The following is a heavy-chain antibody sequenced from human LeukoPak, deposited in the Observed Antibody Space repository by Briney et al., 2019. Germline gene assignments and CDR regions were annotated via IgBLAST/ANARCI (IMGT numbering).Heavy chain of an antibody. CDR1: GFTFINYW. CDR2: IWYDGSNK. D-gene: IGHD3-16*01. J-gene: IGHJ5*02. V-gene: IGHV3-33*08. CDR3: ARDLRLPSGWFDP. Sequence: GGSLRLSCAASGFTFINYWMSWVRQAPGKGLEWVAVIWYDGSNKYYADSVKGRFTISRDNSKNTLYLQMNSLRAEDTAVYYCARDLRLPSGWFDPWGQGTLVTVSS.